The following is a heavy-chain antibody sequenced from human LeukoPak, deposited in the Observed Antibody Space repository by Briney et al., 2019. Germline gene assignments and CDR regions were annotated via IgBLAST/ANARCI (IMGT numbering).Heavy chain of an antibody. Sequence: GGSLRLSCAAPGFTFSSYAMSWVRQAPGKGLEWVSAISGSGGSTYYADSVKGRFTISRDNSKNTLYLQMNSLRAEDTAVYYCAKDVGRDRYFDYWGQGTLVTVSS. V-gene: IGHV3-23*01. CDR3: AKDVGRDRYFDY. CDR1: GFTFSSYA. CDR2: ISGSGGST. J-gene: IGHJ4*02. D-gene: IGHD1-26*01.